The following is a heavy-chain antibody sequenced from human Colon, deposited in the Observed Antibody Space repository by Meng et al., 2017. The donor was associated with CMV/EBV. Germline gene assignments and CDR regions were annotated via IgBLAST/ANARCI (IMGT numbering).Heavy chain of an antibody. D-gene: IGHD1-26*01. CDR1: GFTFDDYG. V-gene: IGHV3-20*04. Sequence: GESLKISCAASGFTFDDYGMSWVRQAPGKGLEWVSGINWNGGSTGYADSVKGRFTISRDNANNSLFLQMDSLRAEDTAVYYCARLSGNSRMDVWGQGTTVTVSS. J-gene: IGHJ6*02. CDR3: ARLSGNSRMDV. CDR2: INWNGGST.